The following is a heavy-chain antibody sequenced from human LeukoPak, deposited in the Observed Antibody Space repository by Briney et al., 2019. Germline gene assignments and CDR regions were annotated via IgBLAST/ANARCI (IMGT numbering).Heavy chain of an antibody. CDR1: GGSISSSSYY. V-gene: IGHV4-61*02. J-gene: IGHJ5*02. Sequence: PSETLSLTCTVSGGSISSSSYYWSWIRQPAGKGLEWIGRIYTSGTTHYNPSLKSRVTISADTTKNHFSLKLNSVTAADTAVYYCARGGSGWYVVWWFDPWGQGTLVTVSS. D-gene: IGHD6-19*01. CDR2: IYTSGTT. CDR3: ARGGSGWYVVWWFDP.